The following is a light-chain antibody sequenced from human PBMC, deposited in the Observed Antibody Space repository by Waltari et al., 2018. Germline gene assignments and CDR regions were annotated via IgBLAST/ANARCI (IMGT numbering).Light chain of an antibody. CDR2: GKN. CDR3: NSRDSSGNHLDVV. CDR1: SLRSYY. V-gene: IGLV3-19*01. J-gene: IGLJ2*01. Sequence: SSELTQDPAVSVALGQTVRITCQGDSLRSYYASWYQQKPGQAAVLVIYGKNNRPSGIPGRFSGSSSGNTASLTITGAQAEDEADYYCNSRDSSGNHLDVVFGGGTKLTVL.